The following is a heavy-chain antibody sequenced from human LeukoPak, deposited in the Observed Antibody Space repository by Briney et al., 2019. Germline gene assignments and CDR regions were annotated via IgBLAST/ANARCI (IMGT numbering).Heavy chain of an antibody. Sequence: PGGSLTLSCTASGFAFSSYCLIWVRQVPGKGLVWVSRIDGDGTITTYADFAKGRFTISRDNTNNILYLQMNSLRTEDTAIYYCSRSQFDYWGRGVLVTVSS. V-gene: IGHV3-74*01. J-gene: IGHJ4*02. CDR1: GFAFSSYC. CDR2: IDGDGTIT. CDR3: SRSQFDY.